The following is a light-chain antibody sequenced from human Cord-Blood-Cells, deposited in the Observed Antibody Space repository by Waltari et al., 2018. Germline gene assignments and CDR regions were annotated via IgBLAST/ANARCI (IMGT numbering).Light chain of an antibody. J-gene: IGLJ1*01. CDR1: SSDVGSYNL. CDR3: CSYAGSSTYV. V-gene: IGLV2-23*02. Sequence: QSALTQPPSVSGSPGQSLTLTCTGPSSDVGSYNLVSWYQQHPGKAPKLMIYEVSKRPSEVSNRFSGSKSGNTASLTISGLQAEDEADYYCCSYAGSSTYVFGTGTKVTVL. CDR2: EVS.